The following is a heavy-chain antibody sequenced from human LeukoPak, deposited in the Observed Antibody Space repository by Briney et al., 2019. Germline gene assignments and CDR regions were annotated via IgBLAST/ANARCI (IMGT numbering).Heavy chain of an antibody. CDR3: ARGGGSSGYYLDY. D-gene: IGHD3-22*01. Sequence: SETLSLTCAVYGGSFSGYYWSWIRQPPGKGLEWIGEVNHSGGTNYNASLESRVTISVDTSKNQFSLKLSSVTAADTAMYYCARGGGSSGYYLDYWGQGTLVTVSS. CDR1: GGSFSGYY. V-gene: IGHV4-34*01. CDR2: VNHSGGT. J-gene: IGHJ4*02.